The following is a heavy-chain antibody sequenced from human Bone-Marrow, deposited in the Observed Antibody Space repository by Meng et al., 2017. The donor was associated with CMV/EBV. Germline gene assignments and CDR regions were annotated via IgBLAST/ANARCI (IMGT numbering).Heavy chain of an antibody. CDR2: ISYDGSNK. J-gene: IGHJ6*02. V-gene: IGHV3-30*04. CDR3: ARERGLGYYDFWSDLSLYYYYGMDV. Sequence: GESLKISCAASGFTFSSYAMHWVRQAPGKGLEWVAVISYDGSNKYYADSVKGRFTISRDNSKNTLYLQMNSLRAEDTAVYYCARERGLGYYDFWSDLSLYYYYGMDVWGQGTTVTVSS. D-gene: IGHD3-3*01. CDR1: GFTFSSYA.